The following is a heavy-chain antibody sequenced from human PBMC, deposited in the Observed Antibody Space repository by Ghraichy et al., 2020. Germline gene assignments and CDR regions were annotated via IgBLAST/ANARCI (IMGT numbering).Heavy chain of an antibody. V-gene: IGHV4-59*08. CDR3: ARQNSGGYGYAFDI. D-gene: IGHD1-26*01. CDR2: IYYSGST. J-gene: IGHJ3*02. CDR1: GGSISTYY. Sequence: SETLSLTCTVSGGSISTYYWSWIRQPPGMGLEWIGYIYYSGSTNYNPSLKSRVTISVDTSKNQFSLKLSSVTAADTAVYYCARQNSGGYGYAFDIWGQGTMVTVSS.